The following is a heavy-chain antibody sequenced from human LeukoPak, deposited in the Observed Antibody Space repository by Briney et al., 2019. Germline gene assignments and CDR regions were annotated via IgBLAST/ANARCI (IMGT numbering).Heavy chain of an antibody. CDR1: GYSFTSYW. CDR3: ARGAHCSGGSCYPEGDY. Sequence: GESLQISCKGSGYSFTSYWIGWVRQMPGKGLEWMGIIYPGDSDTRYSPSFQGQVTISADKSISTAYLQWSSLKASDTAMYYCARGAHCSGGSCYPEGDYWGQGTLVTVSS. D-gene: IGHD2-15*01. V-gene: IGHV5-51*01. CDR2: IYPGDSDT. J-gene: IGHJ4*02.